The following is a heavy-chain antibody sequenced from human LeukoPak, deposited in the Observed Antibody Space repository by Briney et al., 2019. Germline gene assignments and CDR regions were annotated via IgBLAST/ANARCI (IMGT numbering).Heavy chain of an antibody. V-gene: IGHV4-39*01. Sequence: SETLSLTCIVSGGSIRSNSYWSGWIRQPPGKGLEWIGSIYYGGSTYYSPSLKSRVSISVDTSKNQFSLKLISVTAADTAVYYCARLHDYGDYYADHWGQGTLVTVSS. CDR2: IYYGGST. J-gene: IGHJ5*02. D-gene: IGHD4-17*01. CDR3: ARLHDYGDYYADH. CDR1: GGSIRSNSYW.